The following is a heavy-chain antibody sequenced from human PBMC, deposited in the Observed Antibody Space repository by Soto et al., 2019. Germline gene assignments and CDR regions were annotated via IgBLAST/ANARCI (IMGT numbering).Heavy chain of an antibody. J-gene: IGHJ6*04. CDR1: GFTLSGRS. Sequence: EVQLVESGGGLVQPGGSLRLSCADSGFTLSGRSMHWVRQAPGKGLVWVSGIDNAGTDSTYADSVKGRFTSSRDNAKNMLYLQMNRLRVEDTAVYYCARGWFGPDVWGKGTTVTFSS. V-gene: IGHV3-74*01. CDR3: ARGWFGPDV. D-gene: IGHD3-10*01. CDR2: IDNAGTDS.